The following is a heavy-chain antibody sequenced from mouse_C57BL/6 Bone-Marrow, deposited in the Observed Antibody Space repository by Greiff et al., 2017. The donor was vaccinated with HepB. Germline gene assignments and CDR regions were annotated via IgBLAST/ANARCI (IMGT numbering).Heavy chain of an antibody. CDR3: ARTIYYYGSSYFYYAMDY. V-gene: IGHV1-82*01. Sequence: QVQLQQSGPELVKPGASVKISCKASGYAFSSSWMNWVKQSPGKGLEWIGRIYPGDGDTNYNGKFKGKATLTADKSSSTAYMQLSSLTSEDSAVYFCARTIYYYGSSYFYYAMDYWGQGTSVTVSS. D-gene: IGHD1-1*01. CDR1: GYAFSSSW. J-gene: IGHJ4*01. CDR2: IYPGDGDT.